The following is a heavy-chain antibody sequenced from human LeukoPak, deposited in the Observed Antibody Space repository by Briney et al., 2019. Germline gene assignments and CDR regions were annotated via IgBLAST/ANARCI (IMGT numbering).Heavy chain of an antibody. CDR3: ARDPCYGGFDY. D-gene: IGHD4-23*01. CDR1: GFTLSTYW. V-gene: IGHV3-7*04. CDR2: IKQDGSEK. Sequence: GGSLRLSCAVSGFTLSTYWMNCVPEAPREGVVRVTGIKQDGSEKYYVDSVKGRFTISRDNAKNSLYLQMNSVRAEDTAAYYCARDPCYGGFDYWGQGTLVTVSS. J-gene: IGHJ4*02.